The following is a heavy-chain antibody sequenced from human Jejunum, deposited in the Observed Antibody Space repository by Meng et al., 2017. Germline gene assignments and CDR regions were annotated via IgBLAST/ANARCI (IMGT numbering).Heavy chain of an antibody. D-gene: IGHD5-18*01. V-gene: IGHV7-4-1*02. J-gene: IGHJ4*02. CDR1: GYTFTNYA. CDR2: INTNTGKP. CDR3: ARDMYSYGYYDY. Sequence: QVQLVQSGSELKRPGASVKVSCKSSGYTFTNYAINWVRQAPGQGLQWMGRINTNTGKPTYAQDFTGRFVFSLDTSVTTAYLEISSLEAEDTATYYSARDMYSYGYYDYWGQGTLVTVSS.